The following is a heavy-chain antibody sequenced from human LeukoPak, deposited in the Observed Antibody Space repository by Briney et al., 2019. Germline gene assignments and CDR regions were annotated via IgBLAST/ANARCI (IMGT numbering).Heavy chain of an antibody. CDR2: ISSSNSYI. CDR1: GFTFSDYY. J-gene: IGHJ6*02. CDR3: ARVILRYFDSYAMDV. V-gene: IGHV3-11*06. D-gene: IGHD3-9*01. Sequence: PGGSLRLSCAASGFTFSDYYMSWIRQAPGKGLEWVSSISSSNSYIYYADSVKGRFTISRDNAKNSLYQQMSSLRAEDTAVYYCARVILRYFDSYAMDVWGQGTTVTVSS.